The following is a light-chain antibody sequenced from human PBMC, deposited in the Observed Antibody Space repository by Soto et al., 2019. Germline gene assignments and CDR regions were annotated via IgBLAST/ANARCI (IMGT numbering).Light chain of an antibody. CDR2: DTE. CDR1: PFDIGKNY. Sequence: QSVLTQPPSVSAAPGQKVIISCSGSPFDIGKNYVSWYQHLPGTAPKLIIYDTEKRIAGVPDRFSASKSGTSATLAISGLQTGDEANYFCGTWDRSLTYYLFGTGTKLTVL. J-gene: IGLJ1*01. V-gene: IGLV1-51*01. CDR3: GTWDRSLTYYL.